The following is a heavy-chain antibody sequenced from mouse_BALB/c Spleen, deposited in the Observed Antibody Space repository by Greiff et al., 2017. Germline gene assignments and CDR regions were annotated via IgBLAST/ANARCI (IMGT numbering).Heavy chain of an antibody. CDR2: ISYDGSN. Sequence: EVQLQESGPGLVKPSQSLSLTCSVTGYSITSGYYWNWIRQFPGNKLEWMGYISYDGSNNYNPSLKNRISITRDTSKNQFFLKLNSVTTEDTATYYCARGGYDGFDYWGQGTTLTVSS. J-gene: IGHJ2*01. V-gene: IGHV3-6*02. CDR3: ARGGYDGFDY. CDR1: GYSITSGYY. D-gene: IGHD2-14*01.